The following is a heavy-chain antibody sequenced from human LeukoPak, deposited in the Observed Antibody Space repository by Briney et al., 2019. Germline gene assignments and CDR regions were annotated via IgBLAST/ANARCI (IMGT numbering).Heavy chain of an antibody. CDR2: INPNSGGT. Sequence: ASVKVSCKASGYTFTGYYMHWVRQAPGQGLEWMGWINPNSGGTNFPQKFQGRVTITRDTSASTAYMELSSLRSEDMAVYYCAREGPYYFDYWGQGTLVTVSS. J-gene: IGHJ4*02. V-gene: IGHV1-2*02. CDR1: GYTFTGYY. CDR3: AREGPYYFDY.